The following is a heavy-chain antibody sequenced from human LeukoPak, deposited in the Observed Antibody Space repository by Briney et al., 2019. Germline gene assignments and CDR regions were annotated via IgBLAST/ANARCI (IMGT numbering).Heavy chain of an antibody. CDR1: GGSFSGYY. Sequence: PSETLSLTCAVYGGSFSGYYWSWIRQPPGKGLEWIGEINHSGSTNYNPSLKSRVTISVDTSKNQFSLKLSSVTAADTAVYYCARGPYSSSWYLLDYWGQGTLVTVSS. J-gene: IGHJ4*02. D-gene: IGHD6-13*01. CDR2: INHSGST. CDR3: ARGPYSSSWYLLDY. V-gene: IGHV4-34*01.